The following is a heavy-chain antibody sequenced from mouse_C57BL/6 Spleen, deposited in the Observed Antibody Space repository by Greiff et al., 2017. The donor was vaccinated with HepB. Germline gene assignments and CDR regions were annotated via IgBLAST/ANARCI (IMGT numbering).Heavy chain of an antibody. V-gene: IGHV1-15*01. CDR2: IDPETGGT. CDR1: GYTFTDDE. Sequence: QVQLQQSGAELVRPGASVTLSCKASGYTFTDDEMHWVKQTPVHGLEWIGAIDPETGGTAYNQKFKGKAILTADKSSSTAYMELRSLTSEDSAVYYCTRRGGLTGYYFDYWGQGTTLTVSS. D-gene: IGHD4-1*01. J-gene: IGHJ2*01. CDR3: TRRGGLTGYYFDY.